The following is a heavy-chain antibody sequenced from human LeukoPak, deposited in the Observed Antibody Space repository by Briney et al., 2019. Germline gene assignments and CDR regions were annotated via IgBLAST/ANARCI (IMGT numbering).Heavy chain of an antibody. J-gene: IGHJ2*01. D-gene: IGHD1-14*01. Sequence: PGGSLRLSCAASGFPFSSSNINWVRQAPGKGLAWVSYISGSGNTIYYIDSVKGRFTISRDNAKNSLYLQMNSLRAEDTAVYYCARDLGRMTHSRNWHLDLWGRGTLVAVSS. CDR3: ARDLGRMTHSRNWHLDL. V-gene: IGHV3-48*04. CDR1: GFPFSSSN. CDR2: ISGSGNTI.